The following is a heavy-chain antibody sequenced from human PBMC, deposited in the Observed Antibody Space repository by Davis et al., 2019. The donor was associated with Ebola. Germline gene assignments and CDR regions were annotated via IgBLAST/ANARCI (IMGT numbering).Heavy chain of an antibody. CDR3: AREDGH. V-gene: IGHV3-21*01. Sequence: GESLKISCAASGFTFSSYAMSWVRQAPGKGLEWVSAISSSSSYIYYADSVKGRFTISRDNAKNSLYLQMNSLRAEDTAVYYCAREDGHWGQGTLVTVSS. J-gene: IGHJ1*01. CDR2: ISSSSSYI. CDR1: GFTFSSYA.